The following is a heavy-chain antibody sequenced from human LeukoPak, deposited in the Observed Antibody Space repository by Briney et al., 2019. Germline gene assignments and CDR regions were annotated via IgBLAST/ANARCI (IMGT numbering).Heavy chain of an antibody. Sequence: SETLSLTCAVSGGSISSSNWWSWVRQPPGKGLEWIGEIYHSGSTNYNPSLKSRVTISVDTSKNQFSLKLSSVTAADTAVYYCARARKVIAAAGFDYWGQGTLVTVSS. J-gene: IGHJ4*02. V-gene: IGHV4-4*02. D-gene: IGHD6-13*01. CDR3: ARARKVIAAAGFDY. CDR1: GGSISSSNW. CDR2: IYHSGST.